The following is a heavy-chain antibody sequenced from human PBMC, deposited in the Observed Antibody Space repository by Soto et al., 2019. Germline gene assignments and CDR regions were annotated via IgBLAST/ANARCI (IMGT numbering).Heavy chain of an antibody. CDR2: VYYLGRT. V-gene: IGHV4-59*01. CDR3: ARDGYDGSGSPYPAY. J-gene: IGHJ4*02. D-gene: IGHD3-10*01. CDR1: GGSMSEYF. Sequence: LSLTCSVSGGSMSEYFWSWIRQSPERGLEWIGYVYYLGRTDYNPSLKSRVTISVDTSKRQFSLRLSSVTAADAAIYYCARDGYDGSGSPYPAYWGPGTQVTVSS.